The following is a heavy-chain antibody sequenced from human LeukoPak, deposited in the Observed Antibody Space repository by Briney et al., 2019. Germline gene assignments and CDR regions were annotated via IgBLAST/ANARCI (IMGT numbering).Heavy chain of an antibody. Sequence: VASVTVSCKASGYTFTSYDISWVRQAAGQGLEWIGWMNPNSGNTVYAHTLQGRVTITRNTSINTAYMELSSLRSDDTAVYYCARSLDGYNYNFDYWGQGTLVTVSS. J-gene: IGHJ4*02. V-gene: IGHV1-8*01. CDR2: MNPNSGNT. CDR3: ARSLDGYNYNFDY. D-gene: IGHD5-24*01. CDR1: GYTFTSYD.